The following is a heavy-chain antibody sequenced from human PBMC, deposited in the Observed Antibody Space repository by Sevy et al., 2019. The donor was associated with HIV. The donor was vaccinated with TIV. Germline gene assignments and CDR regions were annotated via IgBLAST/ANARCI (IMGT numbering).Heavy chain of an antibody. CDR2: IWYDGTIK. Sequence: GGSLRVSCAASGFTFSSYVMHWVRQAPGKGLEWVALIWYDGTIKYYADSVKGRFTISRDNSKDTLFLQMNSLTPEDTAVDYCARGGGYCGGDCYSTDYWGQGALVTVSS. D-gene: IGHD2-21*02. CDR1: GFTFSSYV. CDR3: ARGGGYCGGDCYSTDY. J-gene: IGHJ4*02. V-gene: IGHV3-33*08.